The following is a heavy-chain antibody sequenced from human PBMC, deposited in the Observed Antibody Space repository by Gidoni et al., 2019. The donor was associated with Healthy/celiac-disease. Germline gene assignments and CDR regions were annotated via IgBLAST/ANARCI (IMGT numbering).Heavy chain of an antibody. J-gene: IGHJ5*02. D-gene: IGHD2-8*02. CDR3: ARDRGDIVLVNNWFDP. CDR1: GFTVSSYG. V-gene: IGHV3-21*01. CDR2: ISSSSSYI. Sequence: EVQPVASGGGLVSPGGSLRRACAAPGFTVSSYGMNWVRQAPGKGLEWVLSISSSSSYITYADSGKGRFSISRDNAKNSLYLQMNSLRAEDTAVYYCARDRGDIVLVNNWFDPWGQGTLVTVSS.